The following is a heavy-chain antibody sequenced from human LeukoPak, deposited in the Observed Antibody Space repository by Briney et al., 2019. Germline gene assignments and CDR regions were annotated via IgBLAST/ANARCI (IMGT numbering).Heavy chain of an antibody. V-gene: IGHV4-39*01. CDR3: VRPRNSGWSLNAFDI. CDR2: ITYSGST. Sequence: SETLSLTCTVSGDSITSGNYCWGWIRQPPGKGLEWMGSITYSGSTYYNPSLKSRVTVSVDMSKNQFSLKLRSVTAADTAVYYCVRPRNSGWSLNAFDIWGQGTMVTVSS. CDR1: GDSITSGNYC. D-gene: IGHD6-19*01. J-gene: IGHJ3*02.